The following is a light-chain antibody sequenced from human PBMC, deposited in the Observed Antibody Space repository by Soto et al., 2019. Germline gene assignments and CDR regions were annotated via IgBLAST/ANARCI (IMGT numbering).Light chain of an antibody. J-gene: IGLJ3*02. Sequence: QSALTQPPSASGSPGQSVTISCTGTSSDVGAYKYVSWYQQYPGKAPKLMIYEVSKRPSGVPDRFSGSKSGNTASLTVSGPQAEYDADYYCTSYVGSNIWVFGGGTKLTVL. V-gene: IGLV2-8*01. CDR1: SSDVGAYKY. CDR2: EVS. CDR3: TSYVGSNIWV.